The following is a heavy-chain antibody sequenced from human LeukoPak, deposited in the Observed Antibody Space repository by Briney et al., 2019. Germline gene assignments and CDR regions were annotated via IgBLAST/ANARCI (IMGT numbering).Heavy chain of an antibody. CDR1: GFTFSSYE. CDR3: AGGKWEPLDY. J-gene: IGHJ4*02. Sequence: GGSLRLSCAASGFTFSSYEMNWVRQAPGKGLEWVSYISSSGRTKYYADSVKGRFTISRDNAKNSLYLQMNSLRAEDTAAYYCAGGKWEPLDYWGQGTLVTVSS. V-gene: IGHV3-48*03. D-gene: IGHD1-26*01. CDR2: ISSSGRTK.